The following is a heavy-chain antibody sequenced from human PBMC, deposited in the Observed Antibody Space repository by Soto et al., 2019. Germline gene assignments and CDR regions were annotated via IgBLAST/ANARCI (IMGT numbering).Heavy chain of an antibody. V-gene: IGHV3-23*01. J-gene: IGHJ5*02. CDR1: GFTFSSYA. CDR2: ISGSGGST. D-gene: IGHD3-10*01. Sequence: PGGSLRLSCAASGFTFSSYAMSWVRQAPGKGLEWVSAISGSGGSTYYADSVKGRFTISRDNSKNTLYLQMNSLRAEDTAVYYCAKIYYGAGSTNWFDPWGQGTLVTVSS. CDR3: AKIYYGAGSTNWFDP.